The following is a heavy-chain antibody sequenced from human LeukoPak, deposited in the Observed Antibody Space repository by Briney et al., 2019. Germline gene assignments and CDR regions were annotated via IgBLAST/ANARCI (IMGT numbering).Heavy chain of an antibody. CDR1: GFSFSHAW. Sequence: GGSLRLSCAASGFSFSHAWMSWVPPAPGKGLAWVGRVKSKTVGGATDYAAPVKGRFTVSRDDSKNTLYLQMSSLKIEDTAVYYCATSEVLNAFDIWGQGTMVTVSS. CDR2: VKSKTVGGAT. V-gene: IGHV3-15*01. CDR3: ATSEVLNAFDI. J-gene: IGHJ3*02. D-gene: IGHD3-3*01.